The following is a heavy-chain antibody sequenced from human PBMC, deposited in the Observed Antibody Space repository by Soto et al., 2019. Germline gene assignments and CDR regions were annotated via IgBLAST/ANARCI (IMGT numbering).Heavy chain of an antibody. V-gene: IGHV3-23*01. CDR3: AKASSAWYGSKNYYFDS. J-gene: IGHJ4*02. Sequence: EVHLSESGGGVVQPGGSLRLSCVVSGFTFSDYAMDWVRQAPGKGLEWVSEISATGGTTNYAHSVKGRYTISRDNSNNTLYLQLTNLRAEDTAMFYCAKASSAWYGSKNYYFDSWGQGALVTVSS. CDR2: ISATGGTT. CDR1: GFTFSDYA. D-gene: IGHD6-19*01.